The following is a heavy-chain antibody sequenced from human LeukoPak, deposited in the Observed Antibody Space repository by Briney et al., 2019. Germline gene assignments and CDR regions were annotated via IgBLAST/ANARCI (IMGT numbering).Heavy chain of an antibody. J-gene: IGHJ4*02. Sequence: PSETLSLTCTVSGGSISSSSYYWGWIRQPPGKGLEWIGSIYYSGSTYYNPSLKSRVTISVDTSKNQFSLKLSSVTAADTAVYYCARHPETQITYYDFWSGYLTILAKFDYWGQGTLVTVSS. CDR2: IYYSGST. D-gene: IGHD3-3*01. CDR3: ARHPETQITYYDFWSGYLTILAKFDY. V-gene: IGHV4-39*01. CDR1: GGSISSSSYY.